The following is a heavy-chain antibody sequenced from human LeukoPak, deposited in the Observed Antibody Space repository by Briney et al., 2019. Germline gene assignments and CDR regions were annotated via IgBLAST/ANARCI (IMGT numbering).Heavy chain of an antibody. CDR2: TTNKVNSYTT. CDR1: GFTFSDHY. Sequence: GGSLRLFCAASGFTFSDHYIDWVRQAPGKGLEWVARTTNKVNSYTTAYAASVTGRFTVSRDDSSNSVYLQMNSLKIEDTAVYYCARSMYGEGRRIIDFDYWGQGSLLPVSS. D-gene: IGHD4/OR15-4a*01. CDR3: ARSMYGEGRRIIDFDY. J-gene: IGHJ4*02. V-gene: IGHV3-72*01.